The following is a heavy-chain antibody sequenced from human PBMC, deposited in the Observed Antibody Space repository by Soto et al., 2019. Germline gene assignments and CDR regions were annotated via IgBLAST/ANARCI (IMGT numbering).Heavy chain of an antibody. CDR1: GFTFSSYA. D-gene: IGHD5-18*01. CDR2: ISYDGSNK. CDR3: ARDHEDTIQLWFPFLDY. Sequence: PGGSLRLSCAASGFTFSSYAMHWVRQAPGKGLEWVAVISYDGSNKYYADSVKGRFTISRDNSKNTLYLQMNSLRAEDTAVYYCARDHEDTIQLWFPFLDYWGQGTLVTVSS. V-gene: IGHV3-30-3*01. J-gene: IGHJ4*02.